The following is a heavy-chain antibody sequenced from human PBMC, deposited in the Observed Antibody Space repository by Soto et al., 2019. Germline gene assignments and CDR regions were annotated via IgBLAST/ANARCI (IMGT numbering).Heavy chain of an antibody. CDR2: IYYSGST. V-gene: IGHV4-59*08. Sequence: SETLSLTCTVSGGSISSYYWSWIRQPPGKGLEWIGYIYYSGSTNYNPSLKSRVTISVDTSKNQFSLKLSSVTAADTAVYYCARRITGEYNWFDPWGQGTLVTVSS. CDR1: GGSISSYY. J-gene: IGHJ5*02. CDR3: ARRITGEYNWFDP. D-gene: IGHD1-20*01.